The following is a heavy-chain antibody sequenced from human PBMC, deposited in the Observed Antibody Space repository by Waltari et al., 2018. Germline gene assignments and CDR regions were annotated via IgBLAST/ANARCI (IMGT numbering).Heavy chain of an antibody. Sequence: QLQLQESGPGLVKPSETLSLTCTVSGGSSSSSSYYWGWIRQSPGKGLEWIGSIYYSGSTYYNPTLKSRVTISGDTSKNQFSLKLSSVTAADTAVYYCARHWKKSGYRFDPWGQGTLVTVSS. CDR2: IYYSGST. CDR1: GGSSSSSSYY. J-gene: IGHJ5*02. V-gene: IGHV4-39*01. CDR3: ARHWKKSGYRFDP. D-gene: IGHD5-12*01.